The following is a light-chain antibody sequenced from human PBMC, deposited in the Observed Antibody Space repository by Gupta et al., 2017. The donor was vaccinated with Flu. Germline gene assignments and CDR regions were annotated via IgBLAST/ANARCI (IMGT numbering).Light chain of an antibody. V-gene: IGKV3-15*01. CDR1: QNVYKN. Sequence: EIVMTQSPATLSVSPGERATLSCRASQNVYKNLAGYQQKTGQAPRLLIYGALNRATSIPARFSGSGSGTDFTITISSLQSEDVSVDYCQQYNIRPPYTFGQGTKVEIK. J-gene: IGKJ2*01. CDR2: GAL. CDR3: QQYNIRPPYT.